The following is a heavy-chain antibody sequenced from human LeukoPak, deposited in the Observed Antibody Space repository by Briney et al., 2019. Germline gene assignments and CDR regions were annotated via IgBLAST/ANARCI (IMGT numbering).Heavy chain of an antibody. V-gene: IGHV4-31*03. J-gene: IGHJ3*02. Sequence: SQTLSLTCTVSGDSITSGSYYWAWIRQHPEKGLEWIGYIYYTGGTHYNPSLKSRLTISVDTSENQFSLKMRSVTAADTAIYCCARAPGAFDIWGQGTMVTVSS. CDR1: GDSITSGSYY. CDR2: IYYTGGT. CDR3: ARAPGAFDI.